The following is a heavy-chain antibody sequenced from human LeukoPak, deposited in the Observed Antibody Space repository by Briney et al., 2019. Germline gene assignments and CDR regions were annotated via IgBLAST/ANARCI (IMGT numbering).Heavy chain of an antibody. J-gene: IGHJ4*02. CDR2: VKSKTDGVTT. V-gene: IGHV3-15*01. D-gene: IGHD5-18*01. CDR3: TINLIQPWLKEEPY. CDR1: GFTFSNAW. Sequence: PGGSLRLSCAASGFTFSNAWMSWVRQAAGEGLGWVGLVKSKTDGVTTDYAAPVKGRFTISRDASKNTLYLQMNSLKTEDTAVYYCTINLIQPWLKEEPYWGQGTLVTVSS.